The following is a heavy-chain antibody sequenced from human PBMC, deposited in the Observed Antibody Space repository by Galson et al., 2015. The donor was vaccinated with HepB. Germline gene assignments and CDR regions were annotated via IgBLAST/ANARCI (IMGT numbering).Heavy chain of an antibody. CDR2: TYSGGST. V-gene: IGHV3-53*01. CDR3: AREKAGYFDY. D-gene: IGHD6-19*01. CDR1: GFTVSSNY. J-gene: IGHJ4*02. Sequence: SLRLSCAASGFTVSSNYMSWVRQAPGKGLEWVSVTYSGGSTYYADSVKGRFTISRDNSKNTLYLQMNSLRAEDTAVYYCAREKAGYFDYWGQGTLVTVSS.